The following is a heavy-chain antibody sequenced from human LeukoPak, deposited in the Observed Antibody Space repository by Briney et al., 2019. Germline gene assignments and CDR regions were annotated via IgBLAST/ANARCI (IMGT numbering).Heavy chain of an antibody. Sequence: PRGSLRLSCAASGFTFSNAWMSWVRQAPGKGLEWVGRIKNRFDGGTTDYAAPVKGRFTISRDDSKNTLSLQMNSLITEDTAAYYCTTDCSSTSCYGDGAFDLWGQGTMVTVSS. CDR3: TTDCSSTSCYGDGAFDL. J-gene: IGHJ3*01. CDR2: IKNRFDGGTT. D-gene: IGHD2-2*01. V-gene: IGHV3-15*01. CDR1: GFTFSNAW.